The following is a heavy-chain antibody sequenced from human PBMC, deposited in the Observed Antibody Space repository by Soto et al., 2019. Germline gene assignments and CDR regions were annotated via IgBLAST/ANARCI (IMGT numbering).Heavy chain of an antibody. J-gene: IGHJ5*02. V-gene: IGHV4-61*01. CDR1: GGSVSSGSYY. CDR2: IYYSGST. Sequence: TSETLSLTCTVSGGSVSSGSYYWSWIRQPPGKGLEWIGYIYYSGSTNYNPSLKSRVTISVDTSKNQFSLKLSSVTAADTAVYYCARVRHCSGGSCYPPVRWFDPWGQLTLVTVSS. D-gene: IGHD2-15*01. CDR3: ARVRHCSGGSCYPPVRWFDP.